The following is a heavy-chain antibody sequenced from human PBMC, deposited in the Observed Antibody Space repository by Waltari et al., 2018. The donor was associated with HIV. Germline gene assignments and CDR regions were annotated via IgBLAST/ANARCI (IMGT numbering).Heavy chain of an antibody. V-gene: IGHV4-59*01. Sequence: QVQLQESGPGLVKPSETLSLTCTVSDGSISSYYWSWIRQPPGKGLEWIGYIYYSGSTNYNPSLKSRVTISVDTSKNQFSLKLSSVTAADTAVYYCARVLGELGGNWFDPWGQGTLVTVSS. J-gene: IGHJ5*02. CDR2: IYYSGST. CDR1: DGSISSYY. CDR3: ARVLGELGGNWFDP. D-gene: IGHD3-16*01.